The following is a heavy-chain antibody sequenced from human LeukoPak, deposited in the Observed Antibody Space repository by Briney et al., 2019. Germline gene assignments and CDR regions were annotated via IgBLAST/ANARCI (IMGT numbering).Heavy chain of an antibody. D-gene: IGHD1-26*01. Sequence: GGSLRLSCAASGFTFSSYAMSWVRQAPGKGLEWVSAISGSGGSTYYADSVKGRFTISRDNSKNTLYLQMNSLRAEDTAVYYCAKDGGLWELPYYFDYWGQGTLVTVSS. CDR1: GFTFSSYA. V-gene: IGHV3-23*01. J-gene: IGHJ4*02. CDR2: ISGSGGST. CDR3: AKDGGLWELPYYFDY.